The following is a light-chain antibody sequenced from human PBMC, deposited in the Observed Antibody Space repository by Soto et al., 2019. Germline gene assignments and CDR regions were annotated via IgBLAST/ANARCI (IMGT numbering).Light chain of an antibody. J-gene: IGLJ1*01. Sequence: QSVLTHPASGSGSPGQSITISCTGTSSDVGSYNLVSWYQQHPGKAPKVMIYEVSKRPSGVPNRFSGSKSGNTASLTISGLQAEDADDYYCCSSAGTSSYVFGTGAKVTVL. CDR1: SSDVGSYNL. CDR2: EVS. V-gene: IGLV2-23*02. CDR3: CSSAGTSSYV.